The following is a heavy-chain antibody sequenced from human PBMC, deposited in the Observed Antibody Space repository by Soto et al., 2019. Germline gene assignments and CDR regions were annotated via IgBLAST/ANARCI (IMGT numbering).Heavy chain of an antibody. CDR1: GFTFSSYG. J-gene: IGHJ4*02. Sequence: QVQLVESGGGVVQPGRSLRLSCAASGFTFSSYGMHWVRQAPGKGLEWVAVIWYDGSNKYYADSVKGRFTISRDNSKNTLYLQMNSLRAEDTAVYYCAREVGATTPLYYWGQGTLVTVSS. D-gene: IGHD1-26*01. V-gene: IGHV3-33*01. CDR3: AREVGATTPLYY. CDR2: IWYDGSNK.